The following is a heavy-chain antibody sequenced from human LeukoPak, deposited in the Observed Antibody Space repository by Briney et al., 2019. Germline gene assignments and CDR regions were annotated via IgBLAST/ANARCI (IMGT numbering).Heavy chain of an antibody. J-gene: IGHJ4*02. CDR3: ARERNRRATLYQTPLEH. CDR2: INHSGGI. V-gene: IGHV4-34*01. CDR1: GGSFSGYY. D-gene: IGHD1/OR15-1a*01. Sequence: SETLSLTCAAYGGSFSGYYWSWIRQPPGKGLEWIGEINHSGGINYNPSLKSRVAISVDTSKNQFSLKLSSVTAADTAVYYCARERNRRATLYQTPLEHWGQGTLVTVSS.